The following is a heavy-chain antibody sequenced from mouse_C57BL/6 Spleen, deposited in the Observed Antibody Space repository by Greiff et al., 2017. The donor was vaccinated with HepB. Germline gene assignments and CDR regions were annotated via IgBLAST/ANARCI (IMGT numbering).Heavy chain of an antibody. D-gene: IGHD1-1*01. V-gene: IGHV1-39*01. CDR2: INPNYGTT. CDR3: ARRRSITTVVATGYFDV. J-gene: IGHJ1*03. CDR1: GYSFTDYN. Sequence: EVQLQQSGPELVKPGASVKISCKASGYSFTDYNMNWVKQSNGKSLEWIGVINPNYGTTSYNQKFKGKATLTVDQSSSTAYMQLNSLTSEDSAVYYCARRRSITTVVATGYFDVWGTGTTVTVSS.